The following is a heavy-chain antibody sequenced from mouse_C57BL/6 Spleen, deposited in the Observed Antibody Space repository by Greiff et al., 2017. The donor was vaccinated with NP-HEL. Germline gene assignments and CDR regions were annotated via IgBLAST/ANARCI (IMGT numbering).Heavy chain of an antibody. Sequence: EVMLVESGGGLVKPGGSLKLSCAASGFTFSSYAMSWVRQTPEKRLEWVATISDGGSYTYYPDNVKGRFTISRDNAKNNLYLQMSHLKSEDTAMYYCARDRGYSNYDAMDYWGQGTSVTVSS. CDR3: ARDRGYSNYDAMDY. D-gene: IGHD2-5*01. CDR2: ISDGGSYT. J-gene: IGHJ4*01. V-gene: IGHV5-4*01. CDR1: GFTFSSYA.